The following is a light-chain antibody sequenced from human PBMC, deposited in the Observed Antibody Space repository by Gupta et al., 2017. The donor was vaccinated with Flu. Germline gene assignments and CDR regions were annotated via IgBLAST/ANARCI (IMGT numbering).Light chain of an antibody. CDR3: QQGYSVPIT. Sequence: DIQMTQSPFSLSASVGDRVTITCRASETTHNYLNWYQQKPGRASKLLIYSTSTLQSAVPPRFSGSGSGTDFTLTISNLQPEDFATYYCQQGYSVPITFGQGTRLEIK. V-gene: IGKV1-39*01. J-gene: IGKJ5*01. CDR1: ETTHNY. CDR2: STS.